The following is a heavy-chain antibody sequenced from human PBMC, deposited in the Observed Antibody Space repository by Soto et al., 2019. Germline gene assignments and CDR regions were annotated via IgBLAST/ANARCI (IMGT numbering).Heavy chain of an antibody. CDR3: ARAYCGGDCRSYYFDY. V-gene: IGHV3-53*01. J-gene: IGHJ4*02. CDR2: VYSGGST. CDR1: GFTVSSHY. D-gene: IGHD2-21*02. Sequence: EVQLVESGGGLIQPGGSLRLSCAASGFTVSSHYMSWVRQAPGKGLEWVSVVYSGGSTYYADSVKGRFTISRDNSKNTLYLQMNSLRAEDTAVYYCARAYCGGDCRSYYFDYWGQGTLVTVSS.